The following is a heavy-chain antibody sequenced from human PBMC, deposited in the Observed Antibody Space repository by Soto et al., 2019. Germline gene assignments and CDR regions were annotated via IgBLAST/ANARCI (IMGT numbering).Heavy chain of an antibody. CDR2: ISGSGGST. CDR3: AKDPPSGGDILTGVFDY. CDR1: GFTFSSYA. J-gene: IGHJ4*02. V-gene: IGHV3-23*01. D-gene: IGHD3-9*01. Sequence: PGGSLRLSCAASGFTFSSYAMSWVRQAPGKGLGWVSAISGSGGSTYYADSVKGRFTISRDNAKNTLYLQMNSLRAEDTAVYSCAKDPPSGGDILTGVFDYWGKGTLVTVSS.